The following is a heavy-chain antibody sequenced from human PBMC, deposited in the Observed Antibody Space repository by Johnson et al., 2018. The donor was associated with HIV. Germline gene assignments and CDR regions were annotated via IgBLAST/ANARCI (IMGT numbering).Heavy chain of an antibody. V-gene: IGHV3-23*04. CDR2: VSGSGGST. CDR3: AKDRRELPSPFDI. J-gene: IGHJ3*02. D-gene: IGHD1-7*01. Sequence: VQLVESGGGLVQPGGSLRLSCAASGFAFSSYAMTWVRQAPGKGLEWVSTVSGSGGSTYYVDSVKGKFTISRDNSKNTLYLQMNSLRAEDTAIYYCAKDRRELPSPFDIWGQGTMVTVSS. CDR1: GFAFSSYA.